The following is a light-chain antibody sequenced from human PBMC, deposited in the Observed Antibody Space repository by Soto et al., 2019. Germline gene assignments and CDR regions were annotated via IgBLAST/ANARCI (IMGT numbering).Light chain of an antibody. J-gene: IGKJ2*02. CDR1: QSLSSDD. V-gene: IGKV3-20*01. Sequence: EFVLTQSPGTLSLSPGERATLSCRASQSLSSDDFAWYQQKPGQAPRPLIYSTSRRTSGIPDRFTASGSGTDFPLTISKLEPEDFAVYYCQKYDNLPCTFGQGTKLEIK. CDR3: QKYDNLPCT. CDR2: STS.